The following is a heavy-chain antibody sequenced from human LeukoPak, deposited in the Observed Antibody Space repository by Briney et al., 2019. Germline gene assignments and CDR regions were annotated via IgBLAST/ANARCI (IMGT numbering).Heavy chain of an antibody. V-gene: IGHV1-69*02. CDR1: GYTFTGYY. CDR2: IIPILGIA. Sequence: SVKVSCKASGYTFTGYYMHWVRQAPGQGLEWMGRIIPILGIANYAQKFQGRVTITADKSTSTAYMELSSLRSEDTAVYYCASRRCSSTSCHGSLDYWGQGTLVTVSS. J-gene: IGHJ4*02. D-gene: IGHD2-2*01. CDR3: ASRRCSSTSCHGSLDY.